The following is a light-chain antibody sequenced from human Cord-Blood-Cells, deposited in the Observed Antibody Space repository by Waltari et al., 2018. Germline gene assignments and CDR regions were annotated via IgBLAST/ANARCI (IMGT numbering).Light chain of an antibody. CDR2: DVS. V-gene: IGLV2-14*01. CDR1: SGTVVGKTY. J-gene: IGLJ2*01. CDR3: SSYTSSSTVV. Sequence: QSALTQPASVSGLLASRFPSPGLGTSGTVVGKTYVPWYQQHPGKAPKLMIYDVSNRPSGVSNRFSGSKSGNTASLTISGLQAEDEADYYCSSYTSSSTVVFGGGTKLTVL.